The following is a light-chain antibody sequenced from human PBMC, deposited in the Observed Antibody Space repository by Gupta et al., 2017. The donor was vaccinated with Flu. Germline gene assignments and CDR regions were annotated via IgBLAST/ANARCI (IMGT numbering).Light chain of an antibody. CDR2: EVS. CDR3: ASYSSNTLVV. Sequence: IYEVSNRPSGVSNRFSGSKSDITASLTISGLQAEDEADYYCASYSSNTLVVIGGGTKVTVL. J-gene: IGLJ2*01. V-gene: IGLV2-14*01.